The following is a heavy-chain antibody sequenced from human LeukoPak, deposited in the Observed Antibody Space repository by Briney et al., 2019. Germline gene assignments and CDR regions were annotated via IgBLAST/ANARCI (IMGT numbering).Heavy chain of an antibody. Sequence: GGSLRLSCAASGFTFRTYAMHWVRQAPGKGLEYVSGISSDGGSTYYANSVKGRFTISRDNSKNTLYLQMGSLRAEDMAVYYCARGGPTMVRRVFDIWGQGTMVTVSS. CDR3: ARGGPTMVRRVFDI. CDR2: ISSDGGST. CDR1: GFTFRTYA. V-gene: IGHV3-64*01. J-gene: IGHJ3*02. D-gene: IGHD3-10*01.